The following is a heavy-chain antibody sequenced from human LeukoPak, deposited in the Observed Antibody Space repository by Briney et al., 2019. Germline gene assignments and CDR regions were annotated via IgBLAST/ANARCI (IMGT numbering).Heavy chain of an antibody. D-gene: IGHD6-13*01. CDR1: GFTFDDYA. J-gene: IGHJ4*02. V-gene: IGHV3-43D*03. Sequence: GGSLRLSCAASGFTFDDYAMHWARQAPGKGLEWVSLISWGGGSTYYADSVKGRFTISRDNSKNSLYLQMNSLRAEDTALYYCAKDSGTGIALDYWGQGTLVTVSS. CDR3: AKDSGTGIALDY. CDR2: ISWGGGST.